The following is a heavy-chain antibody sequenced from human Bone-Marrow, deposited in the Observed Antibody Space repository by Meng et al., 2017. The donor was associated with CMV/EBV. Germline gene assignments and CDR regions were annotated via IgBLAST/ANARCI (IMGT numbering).Heavy chain of an antibody. V-gene: IGHV3-48*01. CDR3: ARDLKNCTNGVCWGYFDY. D-gene: IGHD2-8*01. Sequence: GGSLRLSCVASGFSLSSYDMNWVRQAPGKGLEWVSHISSSGSTRHYADSVKGRFTISRDNSKNTLYLQMNSLRAEDTAVYYCARDLKNCTNGVCWGYFDYWGQGTLVTVSS. CDR2: ISSSGSTR. CDR1: GFSLSSYD. J-gene: IGHJ4*02.